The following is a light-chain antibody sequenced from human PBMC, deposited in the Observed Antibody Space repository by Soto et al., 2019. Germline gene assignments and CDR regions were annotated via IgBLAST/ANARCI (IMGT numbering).Light chain of an antibody. CDR2: EVN. Sequence: QSARTQPPSGSGAPGQAVAISCNGTSSDVGGYNYVSWYQQHPGKAPKLMIYEVNKRPSGVPDRFSGSKSGNTASLTVSGLQAEAEADYYCSSYAGSSNVFGTATKVPVL. CDR1: SSDVGGYNY. CDR3: SSYAGSSNV. J-gene: IGLJ1*01. V-gene: IGLV2-8*01.